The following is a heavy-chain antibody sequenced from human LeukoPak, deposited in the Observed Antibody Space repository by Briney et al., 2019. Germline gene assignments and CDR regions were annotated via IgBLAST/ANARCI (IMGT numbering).Heavy chain of an antibody. CDR2: IKNDGSQK. J-gene: IGHJ4*02. V-gene: IGHV3-7*04. CDR1: GFTFTYFW. CDR3: VWGHYGDY. Sequence: AGSLRLSCAASGFTFTYFWMTWVRQVPGKGLEWVANIKNDGSQKYYADSVEGRFTISRDNAKHLLYLQMHGLRADDTAVYYCVWGHYGDYTGQGTLVTVSS.